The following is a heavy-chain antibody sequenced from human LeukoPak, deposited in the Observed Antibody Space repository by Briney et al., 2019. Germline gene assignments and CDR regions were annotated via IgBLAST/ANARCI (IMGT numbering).Heavy chain of an antibody. D-gene: IGHD6-13*01. CDR2: ISSGGSTI. J-gene: IGHJ4*02. Sequence: GGSLRLSCAVSGFTFSDYYMSWFRQVPGKGLEWVSYISSGGSTISHADSVKGRFTISRDNAENSLYLQMNSLRAEDTAVYYCASRAAAGRCFDYWGQGTLVTVSS. V-gene: IGHV3-11*01. CDR1: GFTFSDYY. CDR3: ASRAAAGRCFDY.